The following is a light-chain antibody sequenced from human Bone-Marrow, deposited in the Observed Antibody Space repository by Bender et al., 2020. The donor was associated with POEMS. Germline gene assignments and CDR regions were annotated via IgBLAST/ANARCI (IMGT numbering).Light chain of an antibody. CDR1: SSNIGSHS. V-gene: IGLV1-44*01. CDR2: NND. Sequence: QSVLTQPPSASETPGQRVTIFCFGSSSNIGSHSVNWYQQVPGTAPKLVIYNNDQWPSGVPDRFSGSKSGTAASLDISGVQSDDEGDYYCEAWDDGLNARVFGGGTKLTVL. CDR3: EAWDDGLNARV. J-gene: IGLJ3*02.